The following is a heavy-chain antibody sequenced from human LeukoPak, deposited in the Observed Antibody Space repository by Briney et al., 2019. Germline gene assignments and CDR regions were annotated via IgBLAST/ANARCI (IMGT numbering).Heavy chain of an antibody. Sequence: SETLSLTCTVSGGSVSSGSYYWSWIRQPPGKGLEWIGYIYYSGSTNYNPSLKSRVTISVDTSKNQFSLKLSSVTAADTAVYYCARHRGATMGPSDDWGQGTLVTVPS. J-gene: IGHJ4*02. CDR2: IYYSGST. V-gene: IGHV4-61*01. CDR1: GGSVSSGSYY. CDR3: ARHRGATMGPSDD. D-gene: IGHD1-26*01.